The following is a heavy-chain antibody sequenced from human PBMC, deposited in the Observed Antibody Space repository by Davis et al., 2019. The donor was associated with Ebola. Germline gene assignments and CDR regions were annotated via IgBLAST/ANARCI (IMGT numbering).Heavy chain of an antibody. CDR3: ARSLPGIVGATKARFDP. V-gene: IGHV3-7*03. D-gene: IGHD1-26*01. J-gene: IGHJ5*02. CDR1: GFTFSSYW. Sequence: PGGSLRLSCAASGFTFSSYWMSWVRQAPGKGLEWVANIKQDGSEKYYVDSVKGRFTISRDNAKNSLYLQMNSLRAEDTAVYYCARSLPGIVGATKARFDPWGQGTLVTVSS. CDR2: IKQDGSEK.